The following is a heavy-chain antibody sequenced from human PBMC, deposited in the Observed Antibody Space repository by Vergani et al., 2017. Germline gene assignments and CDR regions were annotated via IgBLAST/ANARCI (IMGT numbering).Heavy chain of an antibody. Sequence: VQLLESGGGLVQPGGSLRLSCAASGFTFSIFGMHWIRQAPGKGLEWLAYVGKDGINTRYRDAVKGRFTVSRDNSKDILYLQMDSLRSEDTALYYCAKYLRDSTDGLPDSWGPGTLVIVSS. CDR1: GFTFSIFG. D-gene: IGHD2-21*02. CDR2: VGKDGINT. V-gene: IGHV3-30*02. J-gene: IGHJ4*02. CDR3: AKYLRDSTDGLPDS.